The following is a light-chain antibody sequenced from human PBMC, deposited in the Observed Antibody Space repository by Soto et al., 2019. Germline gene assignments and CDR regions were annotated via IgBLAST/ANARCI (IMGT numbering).Light chain of an antibody. CDR3: MQALQTPLT. CDR2: LGS. V-gene: IGKV2-28*01. J-gene: IGKJ4*01. Sequence: DIVMTQSPLYVPVTPCERASRSRRSSESLLHSNGYNYLDWYLQKPGQSPQLLIYLGSNRASGVPDRFSGSGSGTDFTLKISRVEAEDVGVYYCMQALQTPLTFGGGTKVDI. CDR1: ESLLHSNGYNY.